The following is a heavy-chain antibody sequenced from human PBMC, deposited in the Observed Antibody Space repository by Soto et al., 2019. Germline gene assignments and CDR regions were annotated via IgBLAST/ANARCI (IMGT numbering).Heavy chain of an antibody. CDR3: TTVANYFVPGSSVLES. V-gene: IGHV3-15*01. CDR1: GFNFNNAY. J-gene: IGHJ4*02. Sequence: LSLSFASSGFNFNNAYMSWVRQAPGKGLEWLGRIKSVPDGSNTDYAAPVKGRFNITRDDSQSIMYLQMDRLRTEDSAIYYCTTVANYFVPGSSVLESWGMGTVVTVSA. D-gene: IGHD3-16*01. CDR2: IKSVPDGSNT.